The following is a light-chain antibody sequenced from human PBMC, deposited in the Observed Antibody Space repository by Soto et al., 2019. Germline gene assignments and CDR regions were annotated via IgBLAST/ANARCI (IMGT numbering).Light chain of an antibody. J-gene: IGKJ2*01. Sequence: EIVRTQSPATLSVAPGERATLSCRASQSVNSNLAWYQQKPGQAPRLLIYGASTRATGIPARFSGSGSGTEFTLTISSLHSEDFAVYYCQQYNNWPRTFGQGTKLEIK. CDR3: QQYNNWPRT. CDR1: QSVNSN. V-gene: IGKV3-15*01. CDR2: GAS.